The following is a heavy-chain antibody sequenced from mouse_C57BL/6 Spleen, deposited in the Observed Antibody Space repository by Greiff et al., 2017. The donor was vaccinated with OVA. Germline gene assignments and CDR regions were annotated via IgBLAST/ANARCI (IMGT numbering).Heavy chain of an antibody. Sequence: EVQVVESEGGLVQPGSSMKLSCTASGFTFSDYYMAWVRQVPEKGLEWVANINYDGSSTYYLDSLKSRFIISRDNAKNILYLQMSSLKSEDTATYYCAREGAYYGYDHWYFDVWGTGTTVTVSS. J-gene: IGHJ1*03. CDR3: AREGAYYGYDHWYFDV. CDR1: GFTFSDYY. D-gene: IGHD2-2*01. CDR2: INYDGSST. V-gene: IGHV5-16*01.